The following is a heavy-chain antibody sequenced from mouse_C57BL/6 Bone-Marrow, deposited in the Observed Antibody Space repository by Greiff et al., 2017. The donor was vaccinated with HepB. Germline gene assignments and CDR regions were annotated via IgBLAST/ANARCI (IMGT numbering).Heavy chain of an antibody. CDR2: ISNLAYSI. J-gene: IGHJ4*01. V-gene: IGHV5-15*01. CDR1: GFTFSDYG. CDR3: ETLYDYEGAMDY. Sequence: DVMLVESGGGLVQPGGSLKLSCAASGFTFSDYGMAWVRQAPRKGPEWVAFISNLAYSIYYADTVTGRFTISRENAKNTLYLEMSSLRSEDTAMYYCETLYDYEGAMDYWGQGTSVTVSS. D-gene: IGHD2-4*01.